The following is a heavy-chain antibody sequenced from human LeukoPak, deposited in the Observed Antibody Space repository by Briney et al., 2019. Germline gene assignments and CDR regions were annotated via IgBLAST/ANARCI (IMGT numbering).Heavy chain of an antibody. CDR3: ARAAIAVAGDYNYHYMDV. J-gene: IGHJ6*03. D-gene: IGHD6-19*01. CDR2: IYPSSGDI. CDR1: VYTFTGHY. V-gene: IGHV1-2*07. Sequence: GASVKVSCKASVYTFTGHYMHWVRQAPGQGLEWMGWIYPSSGDIDYSHIFEGRVTMTRDTSISTAYMELSRLRSDDTAVYYCARAAIAVAGDYNYHYMDVWGKGTTVTVSS.